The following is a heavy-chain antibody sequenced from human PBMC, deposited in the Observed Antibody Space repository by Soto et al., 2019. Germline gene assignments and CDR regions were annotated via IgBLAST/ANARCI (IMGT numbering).Heavy chain of an antibody. CDR1: GYTFTSYG. V-gene: IGHV1-18*01. D-gene: IGHD3-22*01. Sequence: ASVKVSCKASGYTFTSYGISWVRQAPGQGLEWMGWISAYNGNTNYAQKLQGRVTMTTDTSTRTAYMELRSLRSDDTAVYYCARVIGYDSSGTLVAVFDYWGQGTLVTVSS. CDR2: ISAYNGNT. CDR3: ARVIGYDSSGTLVAVFDY. J-gene: IGHJ4*02.